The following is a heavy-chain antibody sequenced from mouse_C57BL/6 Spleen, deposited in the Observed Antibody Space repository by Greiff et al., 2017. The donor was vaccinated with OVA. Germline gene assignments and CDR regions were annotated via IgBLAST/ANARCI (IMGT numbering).Heavy chain of an antibody. D-gene: IGHD1-1*02. CDR1: GFSLTSYG. Sequence: VKLQESGPGLVQPSQSLSITCTVSGFSLTSYGVHWVSQSPGKGLEWLGEICSGGSTDYNAAFLSRLIITKNYAKSQVFFKMSILQADDTAIYCSAKEGALYMGFSYWGQGTLVTVSA. CDR2: ICSGGST. V-gene: IGHV2-5*01. CDR3: AKEGALYMGFSY. J-gene: IGHJ3*01.